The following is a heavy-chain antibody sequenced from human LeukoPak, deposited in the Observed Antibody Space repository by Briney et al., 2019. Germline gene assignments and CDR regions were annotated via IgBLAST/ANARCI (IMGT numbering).Heavy chain of an antibody. V-gene: IGHV3-23*01. CDR2: ISGSGGST. Sequence: GGSLRLSCAASGFTFSNYAMSWVRQTPGKGLEWVSTISGSGGSTYYADSVKGRFTISRDNSKNMVYLQMNSLRAEDTALYYCARTGRYDYVWGSYRYEGPFDYWGQGTLVTVSS. CDR3: ARTGRYDYVWGSYRYEGPFDY. D-gene: IGHD3-16*02. J-gene: IGHJ4*01. CDR1: GFTFSNYA.